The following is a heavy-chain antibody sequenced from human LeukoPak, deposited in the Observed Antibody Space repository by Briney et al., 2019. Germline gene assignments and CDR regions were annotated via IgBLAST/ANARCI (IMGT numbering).Heavy chain of an antibody. CDR3: VRERAGFDY. J-gene: IGHJ4*02. V-gene: IGHV3-7*01. Sequence: GGSLRLSCAASGFTFNHYWMSWVRQIQGAGLQWVAKIHPDGTETHYADSVKGRFTFSRDNAKNSMYLQMNSLTADDTAVYYCVRERAGFDYWGQGTLVTVSS. CDR2: IHPDGTET. CDR1: GFTFNHYW.